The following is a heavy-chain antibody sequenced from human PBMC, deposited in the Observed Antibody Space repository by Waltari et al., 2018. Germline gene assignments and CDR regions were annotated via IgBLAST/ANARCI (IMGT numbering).Heavy chain of an antibody. CDR3: AREEHDAFDI. CDR2: IIPIFGTA. Sequence: QVQLVQAGAAVKKPGSSVKVAGKAAVGTFSSYGISGGRQAPGQGLEWMGGIIPIFGTANYAQKFQGRVTISPDASTSTAYMELSSLRSEYTAVYYCAREEHDAFDIWGQGTMVTVSS. V-gene: IGHV1-69*05. CDR1: VGTFSSYG. J-gene: IGHJ3*02.